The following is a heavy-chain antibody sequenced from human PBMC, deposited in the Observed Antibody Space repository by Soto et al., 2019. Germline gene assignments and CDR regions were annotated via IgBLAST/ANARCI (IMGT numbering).Heavy chain of an antibody. D-gene: IGHD3-22*01. CDR1: GYTFTMYA. V-gene: IGHV1-3*01. CDR2: INAGNGNT. J-gene: IGHJ3*02. Sequence: SVKVSCKASGYTFTMYAMHGVGQSGLRGREWMGCINAGNGNTKYSQEFQGRVTITRDTSASTAYMELSSLRSEDTAVYYCARDGDSSGYYWTDGAFDIWGQGTMVTVSS. CDR3: ARDGDSSGYYWTDGAFDI.